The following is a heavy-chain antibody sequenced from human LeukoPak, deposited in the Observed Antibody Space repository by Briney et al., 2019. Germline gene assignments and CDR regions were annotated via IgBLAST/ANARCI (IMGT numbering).Heavy chain of an antibody. CDR3: ARLYDSSAYGAFDI. V-gene: IGHV3-7*01. CDR2: IKQDGSEK. CDR1: GFTFSSYW. J-gene: IGHJ3*02. D-gene: IGHD3-22*01. Sequence: GGSLRLSCAASGFTFSSYWISWVRQAPGKGLEWVANIKQDGSEKYYVDSVKGRFTISRDNSQNTLYLQIDSLRAEDTAVYYCARLYDSSAYGAFDIWGQGTMVTVSS.